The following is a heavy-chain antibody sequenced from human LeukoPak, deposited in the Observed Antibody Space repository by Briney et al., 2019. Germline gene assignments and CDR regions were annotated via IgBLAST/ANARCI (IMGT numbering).Heavy chain of an antibody. J-gene: IGHJ4*01. CDR2: LSGSGITT. V-gene: IGHV3-23*01. CDR3: AKGNDSSGWSYFDY. D-gene: IGHD6-19*01. CDR1: GFTFGDSA. Sequence: PGGSLRLSCAASGFTFGDSAMSWVRQAPGKGLEWVSTLSGSGITTYYADSVKGWFTISRDNSKNTLYLQMNSLRAEDTAVYYCAKGNDSSGWSYFDYWGHGTLVTVSS.